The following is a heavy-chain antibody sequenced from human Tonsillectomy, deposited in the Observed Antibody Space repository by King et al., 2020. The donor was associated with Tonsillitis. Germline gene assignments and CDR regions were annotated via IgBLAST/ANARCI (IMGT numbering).Heavy chain of an antibody. CDR3: AKRSEGASPFDC. D-gene: IGHD1-26*01. V-gene: IGHV3-23*04. CDR1: GFTFSNCA. J-gene: IGHJ4*02. Sequence: VQLVESGGGLVQPGGSLRLSCAASGFTFSNCAMSWVRQAPGKGLEWVSGISGSGVSTYYADSVKGRFTISRDNSKNTLYMQMNSLRAEDTALYYCAKRSEGASPFDCWGQGTLVTVSS. CDR2: ISGSGVST.